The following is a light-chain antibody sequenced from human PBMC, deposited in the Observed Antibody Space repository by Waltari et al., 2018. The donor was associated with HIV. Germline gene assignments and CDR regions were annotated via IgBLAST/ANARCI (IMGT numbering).Light chain of an antibody. CDR3: NSYTISSTLGV. J-gene: IGLJ3*02. V-gene: IGLV2-14*01. CDR1: SSDVGGYNY. Sequence: QSALTQPASVSGSPGQSITISCTGTSSDVGGYNYVSWYQQHPGKAPKLMIYEVTNRPSGVSTRFSRSKSGNTASLTISGLQAEDEADYYCNSYTISSTLGVFGGGTKLTVL. CDR2: EVT.